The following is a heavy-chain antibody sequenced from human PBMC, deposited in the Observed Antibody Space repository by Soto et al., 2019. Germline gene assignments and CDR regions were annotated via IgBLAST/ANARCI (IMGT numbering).Heavy chain of an antibody. CDR1: GGSISSYY. CDR2: IYYSGST. CDR3: ARQVGGWAPWYFDY. D-gene: IGHD6-19*01. Sequence: QVQLQESGPGLVKPSETLSLTCTVSGGSISSYYWSWIRQPPGKGLEWIGYIYYSGSTNYNPSLKSRVTRPVDTSKNQFSLKLSSVTAADTAVYYCARQVGGWAPWYFDYWGQGTLVTVSS. J-gene: IGHJ4*02. V-gene: IGHV4-59*08.